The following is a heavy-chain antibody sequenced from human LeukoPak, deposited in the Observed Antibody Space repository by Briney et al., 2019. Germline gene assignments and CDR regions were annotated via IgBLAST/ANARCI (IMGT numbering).Heavy chain of an antibody. D-gene: IGHD3-22*01. J-gene: IGHJ3*02. CDR1: GFTFDDYA. CDR2: ISWDGGAT. V-gene: IGHV3-43D*03. Sequence: GGSLRLSCAASGFTFDDYAMHWVRQAPGKGLEWVSLISWDGGATYYADSVKGGSTISRDNSKNSHYLQMNSLRAEDTAVYYCARDRPYYDSSGYYAAFDIWGQGTMVTVSS. CDR3: ARDRPYYDSSGYYAAFDI.